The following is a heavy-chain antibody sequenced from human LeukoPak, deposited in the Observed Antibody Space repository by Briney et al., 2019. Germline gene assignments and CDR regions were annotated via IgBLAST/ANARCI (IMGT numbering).Heavy chain of an antibody. J-gene: IGHJ4*02. CDR2: INHSGST. CDR1: GGSFSGYY. D-gene: IGHD2-15*01. Sequence: SETLSLTCAVYGGSFSGYYWSWIRQPPGKGMEWIGEINHSGSTNYNPSLKSRVTISVDTSKNQFSLKLSSVTAADTAVYYCARGSECSGGSCDDYFDYWGQGTLVTVSS. V-gene: IGHV4-34*01. CDR3: ARGSECSGGSCDDYFDY.